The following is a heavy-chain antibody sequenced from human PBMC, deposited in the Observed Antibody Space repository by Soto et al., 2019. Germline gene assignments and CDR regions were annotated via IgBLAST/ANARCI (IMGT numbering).Heavy chain of an antibody. CDR3: AKDGSHNFDY. CDR2: MSYDGSNE. Sequence: QVQLVESGGGVVQPGRSLRLSCAASGFTFSHYAMHWVRQAPGKGLEWVALMSYDGSNEYYADSVKGRFTISRDNSKNTLYLQMNCQRAEDTAVYYCAKDGSHNFDYWGQGTLVPVSS. CDR1: GFTFSHYA. V-gene: IGHV3-30*18. D-gene: IGHD1-26*01. J-gene: IGHJ4*02.